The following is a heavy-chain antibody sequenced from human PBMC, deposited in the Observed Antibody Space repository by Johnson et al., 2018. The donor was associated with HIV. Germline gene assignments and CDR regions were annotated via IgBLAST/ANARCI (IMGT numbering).Heavy chain of an antibody. CDR1: GFTLSSYD. V-gene: IGHV3-13*01. CDR2: IGTAGDT. D-gene: IGHD2-15*01. CDR3: AKPYCSGTCSFYI. J-gene: IGHJ3*02. Sequence: VQLVESGGGLVQPGGSLRLSCAASGFTLSSYDMHWVRQATGKGLEWVSVIGTAGDTYYPGSVKGRFTISRDNSKNTLYLQMNSLRAEDTAVYYCAKPYCSGTCSFYIWGQGTMVTVSS.